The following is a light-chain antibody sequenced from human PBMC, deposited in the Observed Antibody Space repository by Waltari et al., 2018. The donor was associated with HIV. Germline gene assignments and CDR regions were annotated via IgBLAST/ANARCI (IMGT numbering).Light chain of an antibody. Sequence: DIVMTQSPDSLAVSLGERATINCKSSQSVLYNSNNKNYLAWYQRKPGQPPKLLIYWASTRESGVPDRFSGSGSGTDFTLTISSLQAEDVAVYYCQQYYGTPLTFGEGTKVEIK. J-gene: IGKJ4*01. CDR3: QQYYGTPLT. CDR2: WAS. V-gene: IGKV4-1*01. CDR1: QSVLYNSNNKNY.